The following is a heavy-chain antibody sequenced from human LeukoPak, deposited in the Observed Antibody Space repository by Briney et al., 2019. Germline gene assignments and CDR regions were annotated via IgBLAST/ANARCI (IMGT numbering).Heavy chain of an antibody. Sequence: ASVKVSCKASGYTFTSYGISWVRQAPGQGLEWMGWISGYNGNTNYAQNPQGRVTMTTDTSTSTVYMELRSLRSDDTAVYYCAFSSYYLQGNYYYMDVWGKGPRSPSP. V-gene: IGHV1-18*01. CDR1: GYTFTSYG. J-gene: IGHJ6*03. D-gene: IGHD1-26*01. CDR2: ISGYNGNT. CDR3: AFSSYYLQGNYYYMDV.